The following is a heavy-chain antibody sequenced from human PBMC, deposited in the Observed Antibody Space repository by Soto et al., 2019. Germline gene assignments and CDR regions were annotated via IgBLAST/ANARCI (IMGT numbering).Heavy chain of an antibody. D-gene: IGHD2-21*01. J-gene: IGHJ4*02. CDR1: GGSISSYY. V-gene: IGHV4-59*08. Sequence: SETLSLTCTVSGGSISSYYWSWIRQPPGKGLEWIGYIYYSGSTNYNPSLKSRVTISVDTSKNQFSLKLSSVTAADTAVYYCARHPRVSDWDFDYWGQGTLVTVSS. CDR2: IYYSGST. CDR3: ARHPRVSDWDFDY.